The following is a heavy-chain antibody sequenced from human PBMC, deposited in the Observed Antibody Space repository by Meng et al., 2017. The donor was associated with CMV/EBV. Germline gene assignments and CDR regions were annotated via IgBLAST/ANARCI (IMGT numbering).Heavy chain of an antibody. Sequence: GESLKISCKGSGYSFTSYWIGWVRQMPGKGLEWMGIIYPGDSDTRYSPSFQGQVTISADKSISTAYLQWSSLRSDDTAVYYCARLGWGPAAIPVDYWGQGTLVTVSS. CDR1: GYSFTSYW. V-gene: IGHV5-51*01. CDR3: ARLGWGPAAIPVDY. D-gene: IGHD2-2*02. CDR2: IYPGDSDT. J-gene: IGHJ4*02.